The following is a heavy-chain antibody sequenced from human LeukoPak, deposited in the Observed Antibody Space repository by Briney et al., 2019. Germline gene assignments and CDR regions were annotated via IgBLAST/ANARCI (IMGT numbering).Heavy chain of an antibody. CDR1: GFTFSRYG. V-gene: IGHV3-30*03. CDR2: KSYDASNK. Sequence: PGGALILSCAASGFTFSRYGMHWVRQTPGKGLEWVAVKSYDASNKYYADSVKGRFTISRDNAKNSLYLQMNSLRAEDTAVYYCARDERTLDYWGQGTLVTVSS. J-gene: IGHJ4*02. D-gene: IGHD1-14*01. CDR3: ARDERTLDY.